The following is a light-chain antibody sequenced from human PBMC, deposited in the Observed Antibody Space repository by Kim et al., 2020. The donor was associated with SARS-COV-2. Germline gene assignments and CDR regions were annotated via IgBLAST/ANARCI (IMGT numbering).Light chain of an antibody. J-gene: IGKJ2*01. Sequence: TEDRATLSGKASQRVSSSYLVWYQQIPGQAPRLLIYGAASMATGIPDRISGSGSGTDFTLTISRLEPEDFAVYYCQQYGSSPPYTFGQGTKLEI. V-gene: IGKV3-20*01. CDR2: GAA. CDR1: QRVSSSY. CDR3: QQYGSSPPYT.